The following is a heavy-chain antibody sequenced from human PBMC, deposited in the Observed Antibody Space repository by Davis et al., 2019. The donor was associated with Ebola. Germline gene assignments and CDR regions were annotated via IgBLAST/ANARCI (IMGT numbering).Heavy chain of an antibody. J-gene: IGHJ2*01. CDR1: GYSFTSYW. Sequence: GESLKISCKGSGYSFTSYWISWVRQMPGKGLEWMGIIYPGDSDTRYSPSFQGQVTISADKSISTAYLQWNSLEASDTALYYCARRYWHFDLWGRGTLVTVSS. CDR3: ARRYWHFDL. CDR2: IYPGDSDT. V-gene: IGHV5-51*01.